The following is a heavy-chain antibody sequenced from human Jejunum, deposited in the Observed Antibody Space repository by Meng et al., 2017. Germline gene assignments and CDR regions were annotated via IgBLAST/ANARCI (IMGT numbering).Heavy chain of an antibody. D-gene: IGHD2-2*02. CDR2: ISGSGGGT. Sequence: EVQRLEFGGGLVQPGGFLRLSCAASGFTFSSYAMSWVGQAPGKGMEWVSTISGSGGGTYYPDSVKGRFTISRDDSKNTLYLQMNSLRAEDTAVYYCARGCGTTCYIDYWGQGTLVTVSS. CDR3: ARGCGTTCYIDY. J-gene: IGHJ4*02. V-gene: IGHV3-23*01. CDR1: GFTFSSYA.